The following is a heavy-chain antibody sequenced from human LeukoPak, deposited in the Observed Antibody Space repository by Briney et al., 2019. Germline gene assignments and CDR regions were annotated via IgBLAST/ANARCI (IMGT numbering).Heavy chain of an antibody. CDR1: GFSVSNYY. CDR3: ARDRAATQDWVEFDP. V-gene: IGHV3-66*03. J-gene: IGHJ5*02. Sequence: GGSLRLSCAVSGFSVSNYYMSWVRQAPGKGLEWVSLIRGSGETFYADSVKGRFIISRDDSRNTVYLQMNSLRVEDTAEYFCARDRAATQDWVEFDPWGQGTLVTVSS. CDR2: IRGSGET. D-gene: IGHD3/OR15-3a*01.